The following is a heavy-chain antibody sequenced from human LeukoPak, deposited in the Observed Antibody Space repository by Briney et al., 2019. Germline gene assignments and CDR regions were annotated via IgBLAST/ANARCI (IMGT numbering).Heavy chain of an antibody. Sequence: PSETLSLTCAVYGGSFRVYYWSWIRQPPGRGLEWIGEINHSGSTNYNPSLKSRVTISVDTSKNQFSLNLSSVTAADTAVYYCARKIDIWGQGTMVTVSS. J-gene: IGHJ3*02. CDR2: INHSGST. CDR3: ARKIDI. CDR1: GGSFRVYY. V-gene: IGHV4-34*01.